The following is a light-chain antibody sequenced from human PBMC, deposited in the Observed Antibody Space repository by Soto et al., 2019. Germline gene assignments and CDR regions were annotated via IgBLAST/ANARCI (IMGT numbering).Light chain of an antibody. CDR2: EVT. CDR3: SSFATSGTTVI. Sequence: QSALTQPASVSGSPGQSITISCTGTNNDVGAYPYVSWYQQHPGTAPKLIIYEVTNRPSGISDRFSGSKSGNTASLTISGLQAEDESDYYCSSFATSGTTVIFGGGTKLT. J-gene: IGLJ2*01. V-gene: IGLV2-14*01. CDR1: NNDVGAYPY.